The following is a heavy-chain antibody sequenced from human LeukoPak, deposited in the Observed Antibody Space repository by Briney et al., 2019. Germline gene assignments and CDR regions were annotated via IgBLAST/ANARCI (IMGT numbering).Heavy chain of an antibody. Sequence: PGGPLRLSCAASGFTFSSYGMHWVRQAPGKGLEWVAFIRYDGSNKYYADSVKGRFTISRDNSKNTLYLQMNSLRAEDTAVYYCAKKEYSSSPSDYWGQGTLVTVSS. CDR1: GFTFSSYG. CDR3: AKKEYSSSPSDY. V-gene: IGHV3-30*02. J-gene: IGHJ4*02. CDR2: IRYDGSNK. D-gene: IGHD6-6*01.